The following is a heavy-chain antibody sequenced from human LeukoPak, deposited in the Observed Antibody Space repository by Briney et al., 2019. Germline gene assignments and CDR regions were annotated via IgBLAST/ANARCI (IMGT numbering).Heavy chain of an antibody. CDR1: GFTFSSYS. CDR2: ISSSSSYI. D-gene: IGHD3-22*01. Sequence: PGGSLRLSCAASGFTFSSYSMNWVRQAPGKGLEWVSSISSSSSYIYYADSVKGRFTISRDNAKNSLYLQMNSLRAEDTAVYYCARESDSSGYQNFDYWGQGTLVTVSS. CDR3: ARESDSSGYQNFDY. J-gene: IGHJ4*02. V-gene: IGHV3-21*01.